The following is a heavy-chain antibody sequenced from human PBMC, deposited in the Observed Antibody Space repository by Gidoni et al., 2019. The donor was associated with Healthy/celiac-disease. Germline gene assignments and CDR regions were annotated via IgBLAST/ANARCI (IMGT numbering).Heavy chain of an antibody. CDR1: GFTFSSYA. V-gene: IGHV3-30-3*01. J-gene: IGHJ4*02. D-gene: IGHD5-18*01. CDR3: AREQLWLRNFDY. CDR2: ISYDGSNK. Sequence: QVQLVESGGGVVQPGRSLRLSCAASGFTFSSYAMHWVRLAPGKGREWVEVISYDGSNKYYADSVKGRFTISRDNTKNTLYLQMNSLRAEDTAVYYCAREQLWLRNFDYWGQETLVTVSS.